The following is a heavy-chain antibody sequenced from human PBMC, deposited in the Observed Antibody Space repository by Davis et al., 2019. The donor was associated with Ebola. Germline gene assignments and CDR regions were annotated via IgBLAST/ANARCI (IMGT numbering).Heavy chain of an antibody. CDR3: TRGRGGSSWELY. CDR2: IYRGGST. CDR1: GFNVSGNY. J-gene: IGHJ4*02. D-gene: IGHD6-13*01. V-gene: IGHV3-53*01. Sequence: GESLKISCTASGFNVSGNYMSWVRQAPGKGLEWVAVIYRGGSTYYADSVKGRFTISRDNSKDTVHLQMNSLRAEDTAVYYCTRGRGGSSWELYWGQGTLVNVSS.